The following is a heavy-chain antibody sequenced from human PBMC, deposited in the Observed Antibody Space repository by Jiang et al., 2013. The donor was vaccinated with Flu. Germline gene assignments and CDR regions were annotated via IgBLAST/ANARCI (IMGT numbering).Heavy chain of an antibody. CDR2: IYYSGST. CDR1: GGSISSYY. CDR3: ARLYDSSGYPDYYFDY. D-gene: IGHD3-22*01. V-gene: IGHV4-59*01. J-gene: IGHJ4*02. Sequence: GLVKPSETLSLTCTVSGGSISSYYWSWIRQPPGKGLEWIGYIYYSGSTNYNPSLKSRVTISVDTSKNQFSLKLTSVTAADTAVYYCARLYDSSGYPDYYFDYWGQGTLVTVSS.